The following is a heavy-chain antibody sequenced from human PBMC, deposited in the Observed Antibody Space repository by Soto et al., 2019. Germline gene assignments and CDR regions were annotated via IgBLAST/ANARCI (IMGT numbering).Heavy chain of an antibody. CDR2: ISGSGSST. CDR1: GFTFSSYT. J-gene: IGHJ3*02. V-gene: IGHV3-23*01. CDR3: ARGQTSYLAYCGGDCEPAFDI. Sequence: PGGSLRLSCAASGFTFSSYTMSWVRQAPGKGLEWVSTISGSGSSTYSADSVKGRFTISRDNAKNSLYLQMNSLRAEDTAVYYCARGQTSYLAYCGGDCEPAFDIWGQGTMVTVSS. D-gene: IGHD2-21*02.